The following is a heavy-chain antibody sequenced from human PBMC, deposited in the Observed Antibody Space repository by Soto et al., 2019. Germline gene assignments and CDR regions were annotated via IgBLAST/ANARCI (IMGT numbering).Heavy chain of an antibody. J-gene: IGHJ4*02. Sequence: QVQLVESGGGVVQPGRSLRLSCAASGFTFSSYAMHWDRQAPGKGLEWVAVISYDGSNKYYADSVKGRFTISRDNSKNTLYLQMNSLRAEDTAVYYCARDRLVRGVRKYFDYWGQGTLVTVSS. CDR3: ARDRLVRGVRKYFDY. CDR1: GFTFSSYA. D-gene: IGHD3-10*01. CDR2: ISYDGSNK. V-gene: IGHV3-30-3*01.